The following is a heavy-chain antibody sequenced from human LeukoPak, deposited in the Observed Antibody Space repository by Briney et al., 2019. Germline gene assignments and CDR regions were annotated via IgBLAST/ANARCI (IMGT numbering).Heavy chain of an antibody. J-gene: IGHJ4*02. V-gene: IGHV4-30-2*01. CDR3: ARARRPYYYDSSGYYYFFDY. D-gene: IGHD3-22*01. Sequence: SETLSLTCAVPGGSISSGGYSWSWIRQPPGKGLEWIGYINHSGSTYYNPSLKSRVTISVDTSKNQFSLKLSSVTAADTAVYYCARARRPYYYDSSGYYYFFDYWGQGTLVTVSS. CDR2: INHSGST. CDR1: GGSISSGGYS.